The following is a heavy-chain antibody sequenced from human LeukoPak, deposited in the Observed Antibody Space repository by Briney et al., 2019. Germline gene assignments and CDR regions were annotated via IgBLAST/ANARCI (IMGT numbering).Heavy chain of an antibody. J-gene: IGHJ4*02. V-gene: IGHV4-34*01. CDR3: AKSGGYGLIDY. CDR1: GGSFSGYY. D-gene: IGHD1-26*01. Sequence: SETLSLTCAVYGGSFSGYYWSWIRQPPGKGLEWIGEIHHSGSTNYSPSLKSRVTISVDTSKNLFSLRLSSVTAADTAIYYCAKSGGYGLIDYWGQGTLVTVSS. CDR2: IHHSGST.